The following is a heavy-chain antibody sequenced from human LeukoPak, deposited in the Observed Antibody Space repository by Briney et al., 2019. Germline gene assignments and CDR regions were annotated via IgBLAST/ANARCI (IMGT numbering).Heavy chain of an antibody. CDR2: ISWDGGST. V-gene: IGHV3-43*01. CDR3: AKEKEAYSYGYYFDY. Sequence: GGSLRLSCAASGFTFYDYTMHWVRQAPGKGLEWVSLISWDGGSTYYADSVKGRFTISRDNSKNSLYPQMNSLRTEDTALYYCAKEKEAYSYGYYFDYWGQGTLVTVSS. D-gene: IGHD5-18*01. J-gene: IGHJ4*02. CDR1: GFTFYDYT.